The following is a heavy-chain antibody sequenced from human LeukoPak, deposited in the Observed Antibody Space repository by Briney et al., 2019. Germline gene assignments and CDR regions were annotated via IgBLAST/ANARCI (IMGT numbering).Heavy chain of an antibody. CDR3: AKDLAVAGRYFDY. CDR1: GFTFSSYS. J-gene: IGHJ4*02. V-gene: IGHV3-21*04. Sequence: NPGGSLRLSCAASGFTFSSYSMNSVRQAPGKGLEWVSSISSSSSYIYYADSVKGRFTISRDNAKNSLYLQMNSLRAEDTAVYYCAKDLAVAGRYFDYWGQGTLVTVSS. CDR2: ISSSSSYI. D-gene: IGHD6-19*01.